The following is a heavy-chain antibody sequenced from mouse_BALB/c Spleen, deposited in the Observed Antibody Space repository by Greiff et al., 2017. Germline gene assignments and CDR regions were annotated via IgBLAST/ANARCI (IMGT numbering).Heavy chain of an antibody. D-gene: IGHD2-4*01. Sequence: EVKLVESGPSLVKPSQTLSLTCSVTGDSITSGYWNWIRKFPGNKLEYMGYISYSGSTYYNPSLKSRISITRDTSKNQYYLQLNSVTTEDTATYYCARSAYYDYDRGYAMDYWGQGTSVTVSS. V-gene: IGHV3-8*02. CDR3: ARSAYYDYDRGYAMDY. CDR1: GDSITSGY. CDR2: ISYSGST. J-gene: IGHJ4*01.